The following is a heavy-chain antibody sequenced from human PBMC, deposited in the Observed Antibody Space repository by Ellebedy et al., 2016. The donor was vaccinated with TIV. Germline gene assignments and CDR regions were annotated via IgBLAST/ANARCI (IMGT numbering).Heavy chain of an antibody. J-gene: IGHJ4*02. CDR3: ARLYGDYYYFDY. Sequence: MPSETLSLTCTVSGGSISSYYWSWIRQPPGKGLEWIGYIYYSGSTNYNPSLKSRVTISVDTSKNQFSLKLSSVTAADTAVYYCARLYGDYYYFDYWGQGTLVTVSS. D-gene: IGHD4-17*01. CDR1: GGSISSYY. CDR2: IYYSGST. V-gene: IGHV4-59*08.